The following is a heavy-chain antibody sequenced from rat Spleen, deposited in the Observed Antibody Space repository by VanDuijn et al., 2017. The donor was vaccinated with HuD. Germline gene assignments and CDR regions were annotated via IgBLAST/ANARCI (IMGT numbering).Heavy chain of an antibody. D-gene: IGHD1-11*01. CDR1: GFTFNKYW. J-gene: IGHJ2*01. CDR3: ARTDPGYFDY. CDR2: ITNTGGSI. Sequence: EVQLVESGGGLVLPGRSLRLSCVASGFTFNKYWMTWIRQAPGKGLEWVAFITNTGGSIYYPDSVKGRFTISRDNAKSTLYLQMDSLRSEDTATYYCARTDPGYFDYWGQGVMVTVSS. V-gene: IGHV5-31*01.